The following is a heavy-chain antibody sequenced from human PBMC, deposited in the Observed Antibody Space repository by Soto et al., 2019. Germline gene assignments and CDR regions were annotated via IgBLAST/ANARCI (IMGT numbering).Heavy chain of an antibody. CDR2: IYYSGST. V-gene: IGHV4-39*01. Sequence: SETLSLTCTVSGGSISSSSYYWGWIRQPPGKGLEWIGSIYYSGSTYYNPSLKSRVTISVDTSKNQFSLKLSSVTAADTAVYYCASSIVLMVYATGLFDYWGQGTLVTVS. J-gene: IGHJ4*02. CDR1: GGSISSSSYY. CDR3: ASSIVLMVYATGLFDY. D-gene: IGHD2-8*01.